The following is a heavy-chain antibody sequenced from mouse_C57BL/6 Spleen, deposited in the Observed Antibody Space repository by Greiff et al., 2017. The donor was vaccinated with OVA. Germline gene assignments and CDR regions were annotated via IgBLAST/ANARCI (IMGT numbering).Heavy chain of an antibody. CDR3: ARDYGSSWGYWYFDV. V-gene: IGHV1-47*01. CDR2: FHPYNDDT. J-gene: IGHJ1*03. CDR1: GYTFTTYP. D-gene: IGHD1-1*01. Sequence: VKLVESGAELVKPGASVKMSCKASGYTFTTYPIEWMKQNHGKSLEWIGNFHPYNDDTKYNEKFKGKATLTVEKSSSTVYLELSRLTSDDSAVYYCARDYGSSWGYWYFDVWGTGTTVTVSS.